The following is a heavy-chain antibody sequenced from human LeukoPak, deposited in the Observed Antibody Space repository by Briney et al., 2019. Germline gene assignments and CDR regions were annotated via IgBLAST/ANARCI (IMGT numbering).Heavy chain of an antibody. D-gene: IGHD4-17*01. Sequence: GGSLRVSCAASGFVFSSYAMNWVRQAPGKGLEWVSSISGSGGVTQYGDSVKGRFTISRDNSNNTMYLQMNSLRVEDTAIYYCARDRHGDYSLDYWGQGILVTVSS. J-gene: IGHJ4*02. CDR1: GFVFSSYA. V-gene: IGHV3-23*01. CDR3: ARDRHGDYSLDY. CDR2: ISGSGGVT.